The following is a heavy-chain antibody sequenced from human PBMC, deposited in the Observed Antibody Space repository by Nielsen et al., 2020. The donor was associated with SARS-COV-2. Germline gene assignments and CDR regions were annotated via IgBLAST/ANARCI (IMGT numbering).Heavy chain of an antibody. Sequence: GESLKISCAASGFTFDDYAMHWVRQAPGKGLEWVAIISYDGRNEYYTDSVKGRFSISRDNSQNTLYLQMNSLRAEDTAIYFCASDDRASSTGFYFDSWGQGTLVTVSS. CDR1: GFTFDDYA. CDR2: ISYDGRNE. J-gene: IGHJ4*02. V-gene: IGHV3-30*04. CDR3: ASDDRASSTGFYFDS.